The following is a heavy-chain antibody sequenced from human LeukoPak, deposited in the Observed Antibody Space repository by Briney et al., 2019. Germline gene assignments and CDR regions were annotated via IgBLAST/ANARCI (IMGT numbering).Heavy chain of an antibody. J-gene: IGHJ5*02. CDR2: INHSGST. CDR3: AREADYDILTGSSWFDP. D-gene: IGHD3-9*01. Sequence: PSETLSLTCAVYGGSFSGYYWSWIRQPPGKGLEWIGEINHSGSTNYNPSLKSRVTISVDTSKNRFSLKLSSVTAADTAVYYCAREADYDILTGSSWFDPWGQGTLVTVSS. CDR1: GGSFSGYY. V-gene: IGHV4-34*01.